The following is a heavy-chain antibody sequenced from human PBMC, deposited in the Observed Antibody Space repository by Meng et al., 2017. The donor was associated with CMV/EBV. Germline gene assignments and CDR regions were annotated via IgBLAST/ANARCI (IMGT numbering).Heavy chain of an antibody. D-gene: IGHD1-26*01. CDR3: ARWAMVELLPPHPYFDY. CDR1: GYSFTSYW. V-gene: IGHV5-51*01. Sequence: GESLKISCKGSGYSFTSYWIGWVRQMPGKGLEWMGIIYPGDSDTRYSPSFQGQVTISADKSISTAYLQWSSLKASDTAMYSCARWAMVELLPPHPYFDYWGQGTLVTVSS. J-gene: IGHJ4*02. CDR2: IYPGDSDT.